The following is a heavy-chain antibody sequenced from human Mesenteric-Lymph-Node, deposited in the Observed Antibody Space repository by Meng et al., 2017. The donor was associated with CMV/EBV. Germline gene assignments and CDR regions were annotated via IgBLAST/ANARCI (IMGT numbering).Heavy chain of an antibody. Sequence: GGSLRLSCTASGFTFGDYAMGWVRQAPGKGLEWVGFIRSKAYGGTTEYAASVKGRFTISRDDSKSIAYLQMNSLKTEDTAVYYCTRIDSSGFDYWGQGTLVTVSS. CDR3: TRIDSSGFDY. CDR2: IRSKAYGGTT. D-gene: IGHD3-22*01. CDR1: GFTFGDYA. J-gene: IGHJ4*02. V-gene: IGHV3-49*04.